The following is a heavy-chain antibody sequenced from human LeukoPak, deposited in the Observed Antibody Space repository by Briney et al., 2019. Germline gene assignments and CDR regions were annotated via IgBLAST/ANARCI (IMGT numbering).Heavy chain of an antibody. CDR2: ISDSGDTT. D-gene: IGHD6-25*01. V-gene: IGHV3-23*01. CDR1: GFTFSRYA. CDR3: AKIGAAGIAAVLVDH. Sequence: GGSLRLSCAASGFTFSRYAMSWVRQAPGKGLEWVSAISDSGDTTHYADSVQGRFTISRDNSKNTLYLQMNILRADDTALYYCAKIGAAGIAAVLVDHWGQGTLVTVSS. J-gene: IGHJ4*02.